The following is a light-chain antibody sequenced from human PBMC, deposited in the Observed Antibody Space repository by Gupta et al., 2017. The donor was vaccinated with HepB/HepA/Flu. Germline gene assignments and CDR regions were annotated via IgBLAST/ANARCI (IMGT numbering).Light chain of an antibody. Sequence: EIVMTQSPATLYVSPGERATLSCRASQSVRINLGWYQQIPGQPPRLLIYGASTRASGIPDRFSGSGSGTEFTLTISSLQSEDFAVYYCQQYYDWSPLSFGGGTKVAIK. CDR2: GAS. CDR3: QQYYDWSPLS. J-gene: IGKJ4*01. V-gene: IGKV3-15*01. CDR1: QSVRIN.